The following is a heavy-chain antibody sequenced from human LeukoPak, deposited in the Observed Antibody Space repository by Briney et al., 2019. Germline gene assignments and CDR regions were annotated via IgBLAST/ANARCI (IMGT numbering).Heavy chain of an antibody. V-gene: IGHV3-33*01. CDR2: IWYDGSNK. CDR1: GFTFSTYG. J-gene: IGHJ4*02. CDR3: ARDRLGKYYFDY. Sequence: GGSLRLSCAASGFTFSTYGMHWVRQAPGKGLEWVALIWYDGSNKYYEDSVKGRFTISRDNSKNTLYLQMNSLRAEDTAVYYCARDRLGKYYFDYWGQGILVTVSS. D-gene: IGHD7-27*01.